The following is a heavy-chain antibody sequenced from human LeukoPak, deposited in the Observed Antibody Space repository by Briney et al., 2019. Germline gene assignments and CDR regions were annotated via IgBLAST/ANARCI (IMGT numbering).Heavy chain of an antibody. CDR2: ISYDGSNK. CDR1: GFTFSSYA. D-gene: IGHD3-9*01. CDR3: AKDQGDDILTGLDY. V-gene: IGHV3-30*04. J-gene: IGHJ4*02. Sequence: GRSLRLSCAASGFTFSSYAMHWVRQAPGKGLEWVAVISYDGSNKYYADSVKDRFTISRDNSKNTLYLQMNSLRAEDTAVYYCAKDQGDDILTGLDYWGQGTLVTVSS.